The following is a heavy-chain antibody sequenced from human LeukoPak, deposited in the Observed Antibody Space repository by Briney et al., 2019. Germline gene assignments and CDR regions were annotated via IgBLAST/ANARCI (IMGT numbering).Heavy chain of an antibody. CDR1: GYTFTGYY. Sequence: ASVKVSCKASGYTFTGYYMHWVRQAPGQGLEWMGWINPNSGGTNYAQKFQGRVTMTRDTSISTDYMELSRLRSDDTAVYYCARRSYYYGSGSYWDWGQGTLVTVSS. J-gene: IGHJ4*02. CDR2: INPNSGGT. V-gene: IGHV1-2*02. D-gene: IGHD3-10*01. CDR3: ARRSYYYGSGSYWD.